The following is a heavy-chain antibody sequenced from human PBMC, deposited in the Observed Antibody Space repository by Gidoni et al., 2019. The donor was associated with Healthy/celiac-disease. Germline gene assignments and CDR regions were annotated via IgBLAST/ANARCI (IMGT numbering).Heavy chain of an antibody. J-gene: IGHJ6*02. V-gene: IGHV3-21*01. CDR1: GFTFSSYS. CDR3: ASPSPILYYYYGMDV. Sequence: EVQLVESGGGLVKPGGSLRLSCAASGFTFSSYSMNWVRQAPGKGLEWVSSISSSSSYIYYADSVKGRFTISRDNAKNSLYLQMNSLRAEDTAVYYCASPSPILYYYYGMDVWGQGTTVTVSS. CDR2: ISSSSSYI.